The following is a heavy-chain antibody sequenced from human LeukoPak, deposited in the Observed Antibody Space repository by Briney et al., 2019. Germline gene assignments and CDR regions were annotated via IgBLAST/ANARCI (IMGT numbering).Heavy chain of an antibody. D-gene: IGHD3-9*01. Sequence: SETLSLTCIVSGGSISSSNYYWGWIRQPPGKGLEWIGYVDHTGSTNYNPSLKSRVTISVDTSKNQFSLKLSSVTAADTSVYYCARVSWFPGASYYYMDVWGKGTTVTVYS. CDR2: VDHTGST. CDR3: ARVSWFPGASYYYMDV. V-gene: IGHV4-61*05. J-gene: IGHJ6*03. CDR1: GGSISSSNYY.